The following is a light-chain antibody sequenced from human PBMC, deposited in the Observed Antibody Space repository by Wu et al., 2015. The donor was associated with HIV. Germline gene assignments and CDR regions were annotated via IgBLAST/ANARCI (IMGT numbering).Light chain of an antibody. CDR3: QQYGSSPLT. Sequence: DIVLTQSPGTLSVSPGEGVTLSCRASQSVSSSSLAWYQQNLGQAPRLLIYGASSRATGIPDRFSGSGSGTDFTLIISRLEPEDFAVYYCQQYGSSPLTFGQGTKVEI. V-gene: IGKV3-20*01. J-gene: IGKJ1*01. CDR1: QSVSSSS. CDR2: GAS.